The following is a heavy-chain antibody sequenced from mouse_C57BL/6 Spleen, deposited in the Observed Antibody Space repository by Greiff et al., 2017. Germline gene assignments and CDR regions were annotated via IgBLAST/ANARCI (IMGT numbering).Heavy chain of an antibody. V-gene: IGHV1-52*01. CDR1: GYTFTSYW. CDR3: ARSTMVTPFAY. Sequence: VKLQQPGAELVRPGSSVKLSCKASGYTFTSYWMHWVKQRPIQGLEWIGNIDPSDSETHYNQKFKDKATLTVDKSSSTAYMHLSSLTSEDSAVYYCARSTMVTPFAYWGQGTLVTVSA. CDR2: IDPSDSET. J-gene: IGHJ3*01. D-gene: IGHD2-2*01.